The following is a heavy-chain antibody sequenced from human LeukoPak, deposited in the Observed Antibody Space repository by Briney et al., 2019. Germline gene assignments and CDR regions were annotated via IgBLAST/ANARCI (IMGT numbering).Heavy chain of an antibody. Sequence: ASLKVSCMASGYSFTNYGITWVRQAPGQGPESMGWISSYNGYTKYAQKFQGRVTMTTDRFTNTAYVELRSLRSEGTAVYYCARERGSGSYEGLDAFDIWGQGTMVTVSS. CDR2: ISSYNGYT. CDR3: ARERGSGSYEGLDAFDI. D-gene: IGHD1-26*01. V-gene: IGHV1-18*01. J-gene: IGHJ3*02. CDR1: GYSFTNYG.